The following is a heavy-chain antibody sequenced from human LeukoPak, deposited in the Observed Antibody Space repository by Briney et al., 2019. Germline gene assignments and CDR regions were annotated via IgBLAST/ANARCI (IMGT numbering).Heavy chain of an antibody. V-gene: IGHV4-31*03. Sequence: SQTLSLTCTVSGGSISSGGYYWSWIRQHPGKGLEWIGYIYYSGSTYYNPSLKSRVTISVGTSKNQFSLKLSSVTAADTAVYYCARAPLITIFGVVILDAFDIWGQGTMVTVSS. D-gene: IGHD3-3*01. CDR1: GGSISSGGYY. CDR2: IYYSGST. CDR3: ARAPLITIFGVVILDAFDI. J-gene: IGHJ3*02.